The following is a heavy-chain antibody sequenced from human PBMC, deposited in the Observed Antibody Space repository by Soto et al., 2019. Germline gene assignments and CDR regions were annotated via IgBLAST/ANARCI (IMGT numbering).Heavy chain of an antibody. Sequence: GESLKISFQTSGYDFSTYWISLVRQMPGKGLEWMGRIDPSDFYTNYRPSFQGHVTISVDKSINTVYLQWSSLKASDTAMYYCARHRAVGIQYKQGMDVWGQGTAVTVSS. D-gene: IGHD2-21*01. CDR2: IDPSDFYT. CDR3: ARHRAVGIQYKQGMDV. CDR1: GYDFSTYW. V-gene: IGHV5-10-1*01. J-gene: IGHJ6*02.